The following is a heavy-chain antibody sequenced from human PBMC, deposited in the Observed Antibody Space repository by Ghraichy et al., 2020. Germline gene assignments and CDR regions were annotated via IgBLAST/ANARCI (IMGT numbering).Heavy chain of an antibody. CDR3: AKSYYFDSSGYEAAEGLDS. CDR2: ISPFKGKT. J-gene: IGHJ4*02. D-gene: IGHD3-22*01. Sequence: ASVKVSCKASGYRFNNYGMSWVRQAPGQGLEWMGWISPFKGKTKYSEKFQDRVMLTTDSATSTSYMELRSLRSDDTAVYYCAKSYYFDSSGYEAAEGLDSWGQGTQVTVSS. V-gene: IGHV1-18*01. CDR1: GYRFNNYG.